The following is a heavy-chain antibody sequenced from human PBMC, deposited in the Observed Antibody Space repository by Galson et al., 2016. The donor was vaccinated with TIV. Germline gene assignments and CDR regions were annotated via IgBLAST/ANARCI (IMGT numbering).Heavy chain of an antibody. CDR3: ATDVGVVPAANDYSFGMGV. V-gene: IGHV3-74*01. CDR2: ISSDGGVI. D-gene: IGHD2-2*01. J-gene: IGHJ6*02. CDR1: GFTFSSNW. Sequence: SLRLSCAASGFTFSSNWMYWVRHAPGQGLVWVSRISSDGGVINYAESVKGRFTISRDNAKNTLSLHVNSLRAEDTAVYYCATDVGVVPAANDYSFGMGVWGQGTSVIVSS.